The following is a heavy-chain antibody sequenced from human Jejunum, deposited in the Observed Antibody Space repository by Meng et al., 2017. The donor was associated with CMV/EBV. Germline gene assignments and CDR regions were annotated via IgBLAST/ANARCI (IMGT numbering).Heavy chain of an antibody. CDR2: LWSDGSRK. V-gene: IGHV3-33*01. D-gene: IGHD3-22*01. CDR3: ARDNDGSSHYSQFDY. J-gene: IGHJ4*02. Sequence: SGFPLNSYGIPWVRPFPGRGLEWVAVLWSDGSRKYFADSVQGRFSISRDDSKNTVYLQMNSLRAEDTAVYYCARDNDGSSHYSQFDYWGQGTLVTVSS. CDR1: GFPLNSYG.